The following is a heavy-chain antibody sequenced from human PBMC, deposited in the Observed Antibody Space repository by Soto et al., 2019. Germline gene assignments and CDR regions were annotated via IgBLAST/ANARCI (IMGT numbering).Heavy chain of an antibody. Sequence: ASVKVSCKASGYTFNTYDIYWMRQATGQGLEWMGWVNPYNGNTGYAQKFQGRVTVTRNTSISTVYMELSGLRRDDTAVYYCAGRKERSGPHYFDYWGQGSQVTVSS. CDR1: GYTFNTYD. J-gene: IGHJ4*02. CDR2: VNPYNGNT. V-gene: IGHV1-8*01. D-gene: IGHD6-25*01. CDR3: AGRKERSGPHYFDY.